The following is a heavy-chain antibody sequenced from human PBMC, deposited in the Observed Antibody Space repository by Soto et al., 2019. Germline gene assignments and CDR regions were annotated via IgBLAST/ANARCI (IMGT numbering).Heavy chain of an antibody. CDR1: GGSFSGYY. CDR3: ARAFNRKLRYFDHYYYYGMDV. V-gene: IGHV4-34*01. D-gene: IGHD3-9*01. J-gene: IGHJ6*02. Sequence: SETLSLTCAVYGGSFSGYYWRWIRQPPGKGLEWIGEINHSGSTNYNPSLKSRVTISVDTSKNQFSLKLSSVTAADTAVYYCARAFNRKLRYFDHYYYYGMDVWGQGTTVTVSS. CDR2: INHSGST.